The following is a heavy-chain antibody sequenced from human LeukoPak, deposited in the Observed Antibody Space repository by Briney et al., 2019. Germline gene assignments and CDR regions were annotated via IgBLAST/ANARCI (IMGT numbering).Heavy chain of an antibody. J-gene: IGHJ4*02. Sequence: GTSLRLSCAASGFTFNYYGLHWVRQAPGKGLEWVALISYDGSNKDYADSVKGRFTISRDNSKNTLYLQMNSLRAEDTAVYYCAKDRIAAAGTVPGYWGQGTLVTVSS. V-gene: IGHV3-30*18. CDR1: GFTFNYYG. CDR3: AKDRIAAAGTVPGY. D-gene: IGHD6-13*01. CDR2: ISYDGSNK.